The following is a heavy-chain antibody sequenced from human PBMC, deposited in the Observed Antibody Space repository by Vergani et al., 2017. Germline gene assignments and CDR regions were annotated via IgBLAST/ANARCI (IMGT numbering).Heavy chain of an antibody. J-gene: IGHJ4*02. CDR2: ISSSSSYI. CDR1: GFTFSSYS. Sequence: EVQLLESGGGLVQPGGSLRLSCAASGFTFSSYSMNWVRQAPGKGLEWVSSISSSSSYIYYADSVKGRFTISRDNAKNSLYLQMNSLRAEDTAVYYCARVPYNWKNYFDYWGQGTLVTVSS. V-gene: IGHV3-21*01. CDR3: ARVPYNWKNYFDY. D-gene: IGHD1-20*01.